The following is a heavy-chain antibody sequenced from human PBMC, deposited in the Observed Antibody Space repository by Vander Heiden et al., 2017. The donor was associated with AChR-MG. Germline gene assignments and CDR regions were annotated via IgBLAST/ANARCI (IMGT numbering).Heavy chain of an antibody. CDR2: IGTLGDT. CDR3: ARGSGDSRSGPRDGFDI. D-gene: IGHD4-17*01. J-gene: IGHJ3*02. V-gene: IGHV3-13*01. Sequence: EVQLVESAGGLVQPCVSLRLSCAASGFTFSSSDLHWVRPSTERGLEWVSAIGTLGDTYYPDSVKGRVTISRENAKYSLYLQMNNLRAGETAVYYCARGSGDSRSGPRDGFDIWGQGTMVTDSP. CDR1: GFTFSSSD.